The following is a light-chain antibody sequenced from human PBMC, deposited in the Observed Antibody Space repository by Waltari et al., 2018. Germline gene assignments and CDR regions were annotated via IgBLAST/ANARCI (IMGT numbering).Light chain of an antibody. Sequence: DIVLTQSPGSLSSSPGERFTLTCRASQCVSRALAWYQQKPGQAPRLLIFGASNRATGLPDRFSGSGSETDFSLTISRLEPEDFAVYYCQHYVRLPATFGRGTKVEIK. CDR3: QHYVRLPAT. CDR1: QCVSRA. J-gene: IGKJ1*01. CDR2: GAS. V-gene: IGKV3-20*01.